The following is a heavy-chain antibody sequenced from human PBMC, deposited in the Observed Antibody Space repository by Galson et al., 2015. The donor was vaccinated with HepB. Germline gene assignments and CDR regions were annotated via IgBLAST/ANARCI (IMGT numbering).Heavy chain of an antibody. J-gene: IGHJ3*02. CDR1: GDSVSSNSAV. V-gene: IGHV6-1*01. CDR2: TYYRSNWYK. D-gene: IGHD6-13*01. CDR3: ARGIAAAGHALDI. Sequence: CAISGDSVSSNSAVWSWIRQSPSRGLEWLGRTYYRSNWYKDDAVSVKGRITINPDTSKSQLSLHLNSVTPDDAAVYYCARGIAAAGHALDIWGQGTIVTVSS.